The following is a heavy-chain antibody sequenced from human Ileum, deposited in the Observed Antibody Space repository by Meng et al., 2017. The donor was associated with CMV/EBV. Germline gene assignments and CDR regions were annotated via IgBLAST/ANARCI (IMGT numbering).Heavy chain of an antibody. D-gene: IGHD2/OR15-2a*01. CDR2: ISHTGST. J-gene: IGHJ4*02. V-gene: IGHV4-34*02. CDR1: GGSFSDYY. CDR3: LRGSQFTWNY. Sequence: QIELQKGGAGLLKTLDTLSLTCAVYGGSFSDYYYSWIRQSPEKGLEWIGEISHTGSTKFNPSFRSRVTILVDTSKNQFSLNMNSMTAADTAVYYCLRGSQFTWNYWGQGTLVTVSS.